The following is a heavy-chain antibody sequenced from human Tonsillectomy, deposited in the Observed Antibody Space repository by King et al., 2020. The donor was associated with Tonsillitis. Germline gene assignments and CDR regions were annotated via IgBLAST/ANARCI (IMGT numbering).Heavy chain of an antibody. V-gene: IGHV4-39*01. CDR3: ARHILEIVLVPPANFFDY. Sequence: QLQESGPGLVKPSETLSLTCTVSGGSISGSSQFWGWIRQPPGKGLEWIGSLEYSGSSYYNPSLKSRVTIFVDTSKKQFSLRLSSLTAADTAVYYCARHILEIVLVPPANFFDYWGQGTLVTVSS. CDR1: GGSISGSSQF. CDR2: LEYSGSS. J-gene: IGHJ4*02. D-gene: IGHD2-2*03.